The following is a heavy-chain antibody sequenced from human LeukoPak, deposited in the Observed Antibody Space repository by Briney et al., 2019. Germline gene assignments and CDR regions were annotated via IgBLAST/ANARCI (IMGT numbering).Heavy chain of an antibody. V-gene: IGHV3-7*01. J-gene: IGHJ4*02. CDR2: IKQDGSEK. D-gene: IGHD5-18*01. CDR1: GFTFSSYW. CDR3: ARPISRGYSYGSGY. Sequence: GGPLRLSCAASGFTFSSYWMSWVRQAPGKGLEWVANIKQDGSEKYYVDSVKGRFTISRDNAKNSLYLQMNSLRAEDTAVYYCARPISRGYSYGSGYWGQGTLVTVSS.